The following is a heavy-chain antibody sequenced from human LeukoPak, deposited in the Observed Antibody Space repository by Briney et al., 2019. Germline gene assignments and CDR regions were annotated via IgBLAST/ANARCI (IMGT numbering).Heavy chain of an antibody. V-gene: IGHV3-66*01. Sequence: GGSLRLSCAASGFTFSSYWMSWVRQAPGKGLEWVSVIYSGGSTYYADSVKGRFTISRDNSKNTLYLQMNSLRAEDTAVYYCARDSRDGYKGDNWFDPWGQGTLVTVSS. CDR3: ARDSRDGYKGDNWFDP. CDR2: IYSGGST. J-gene: IGHJ5*02. CDR1: GFTFSSYW. D-gene: IGHD5-24*01.